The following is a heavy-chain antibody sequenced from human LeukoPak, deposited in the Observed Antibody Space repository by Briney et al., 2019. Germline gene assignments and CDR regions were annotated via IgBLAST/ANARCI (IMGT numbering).Heavy chain of an antibody. CDR2: INPNSGGT. V-gene: IGHV1-2*02. Sequence: ASVKVSCKASGYTFTGYYMHWVRQAPGQGLEWMGWINPNSGGTNYAQKFQGRVTMTRDTSISTAYMELSRLRSDDMAVYYCARETWGRATNNWFDPWGQGTLVTVSS. CDR1: GYTFTGYY. J-gene: IGHJ5*02. D-gene: IGHD7-27*01. CDR3: ARETWGRATNNWFDP.